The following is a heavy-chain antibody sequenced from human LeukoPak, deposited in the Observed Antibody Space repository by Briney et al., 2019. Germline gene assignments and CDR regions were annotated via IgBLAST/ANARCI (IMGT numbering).Heavy chain of an antibody. Sequence: SETLSLTCTVSGVSISTSYWSWIRQPPGKGLEWIGYSGNINHNPSLESRVTISVDTSKNQFFLRLTSVTAADTAVYYCARDRPGTTSLEYWGQGTLVTVSS. CDR2: SGNI. CDR1: GVSISTSY. D-gene: IGHD1-14*01. J-gene: IGHJ4*02. V-gene: IGHV4-59*01. CDR3: ARDRPGTTSLEY.